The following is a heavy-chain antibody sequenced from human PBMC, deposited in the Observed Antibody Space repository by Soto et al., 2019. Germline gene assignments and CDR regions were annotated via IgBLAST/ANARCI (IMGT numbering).Heavy chain of an antibody. D-gene: IGHD4-17*01. V-gene: IGHV3-74*01. J-gene: IGHJ4*02. CDR3: ATVFDF. CDR2: IDTDGGGT. Sequence: DVQLVESGGGLVQPGGSLRVSCAASGFTLGSHRIHWVRQPPGKGLEWVSRIDTDGGGTSYADSVKGRFTISTDNANNTVYLQMNVLRAGDTAVYYCATVFDFWGQRTLVTVSS. CDR1: GFTLGSHR.